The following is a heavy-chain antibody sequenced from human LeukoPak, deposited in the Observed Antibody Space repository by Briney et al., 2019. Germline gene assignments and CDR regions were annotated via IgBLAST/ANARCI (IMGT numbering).Heavy chain of an antibody. CDR3: AKEHSSGWLNDY. D-gene: IGHD6-19*01. Sequence: GGSLRLSCAASGFTFSSYGMHWVRQAPGKGLEWVAVISYDGSNKYYADSVKGRFTISRDNSKNTLYLQMNSLRAEDTAVYYCAKEHSSGWLNDYWGQGTLVTVSS. V-gene: IGHV3-30*18. J-gene: IGHJ4*02. CDR1: GFTFSSYG. CDR2: ISYDGSNK.